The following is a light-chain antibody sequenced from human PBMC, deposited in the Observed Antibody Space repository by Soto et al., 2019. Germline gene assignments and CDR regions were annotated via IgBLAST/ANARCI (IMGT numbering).Light chain of an antibody. J-gene: IGKJ1*01. CDR1: QSVSTSQ. Sequence: EMVLTQSPGTLSLSPGERATLSFRASQSVSTSQLAWYQQKPGQAPRLLIYGVSSRATGIPDRFSGSGSGTDFTLTISRLQPEDFAVYYCQQYGSSSWTFGQGTKVEIK. V-gene: IGKV3-20*01. CDR2: GVS. CDR3: QQYGSSSWT.